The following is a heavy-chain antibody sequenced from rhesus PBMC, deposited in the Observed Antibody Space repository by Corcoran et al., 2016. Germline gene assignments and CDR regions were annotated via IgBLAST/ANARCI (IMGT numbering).Heavy chain of an antibody. V-gene: IGHV4-80*01. J-gene: IGHJ5-1*01. CDR3: TSPIRYRFDV. D-gene: IGHD3-9*01. CDR1: GGSFRSYW. Sequence: QVHLQESGPGLVKPSATLSLTCAVSGGSFRSYWWNWTRQPPGKGLEWIGEINGYSGSTNYNPSIQSRATISRDGSKSQGSLKLTSVTAAEAAVYYCTSPIRYRFDVWGPGVLVSVSS. CDR2: INGYSGST.